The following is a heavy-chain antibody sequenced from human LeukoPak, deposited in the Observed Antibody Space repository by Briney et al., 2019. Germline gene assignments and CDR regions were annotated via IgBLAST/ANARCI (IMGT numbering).Heavy chain of an antibody. CDR2: SYYRGST. Sequence: PSVTLSLNCTGSGGSISTSSYYWGWIRQPPGKGVERNGSSYYRGSTYNNPASKSRVTKSVDTSKNQFSLKRSCVAAADTAVYYCASHPSGGWSFDYWGQGTLVTVSS. CDR1: GGSISTSSYY. V-gene: IGHV4-39*01. CDR3: ASHPSGGWSFDY. D-gene: IGHD2-15*01. J-gene: IGHJ4*02.